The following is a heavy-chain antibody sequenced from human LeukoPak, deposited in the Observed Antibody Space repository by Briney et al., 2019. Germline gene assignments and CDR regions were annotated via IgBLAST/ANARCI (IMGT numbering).Heavy chain of an antibody. CDR3: ARGYCSSTSCQHVYSFFDY. J-gene: IGHJ4*02. CDR1: GYSFTSYW. V-gene: IGHV5-51*01. Sequence: GESLKISCKGSGYSFTSYWIGWVRQMLGKGLEWMGIIYPGDSDTRYSPSFQGQVTISADKFISTAYLQWSSLKASDTAMYYCARGYCSSTSCQHVYSFFDYWGQGTLVTVSS. CDR2: IYPGDSDT. D-gene: IGHD2-2*01.